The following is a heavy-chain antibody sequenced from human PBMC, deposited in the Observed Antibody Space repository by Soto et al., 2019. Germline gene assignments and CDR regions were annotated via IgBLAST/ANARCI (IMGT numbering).Heavy chain of an antibody. CDR2: INHSGST. CDR3: ARGGEGEEAGRN. CDR1: GGSFSGYY. V-gene: IGHV4-34*01. D-gene: IGHD1-1*01. J-gene: IGHJ4*02. Sequence: SETLSLTCAVYGGSFSGYYWSWIRQPPGKGLEWIGEINHSGSTNYNPSLKSRVTISVDTSKNQFSLKLSSVTAADTAVYYCARGGEGEEAGRNWGQGTLVTVSS.